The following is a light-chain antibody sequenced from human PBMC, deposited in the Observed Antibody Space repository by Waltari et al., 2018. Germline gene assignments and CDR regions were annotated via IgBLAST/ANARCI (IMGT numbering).Light chain of an antibody. CDR1: SSVIGRYNA. V-gene: IGLV2-14*03. Sequence: QSALTPPASVAGSPGQSITLSCPGTSSVIGRYNALSWYQQLPGKAPKLIIYDVTKGPSGVSNRFSGSKSGDTASLTISGLQAEDEADYYCGLYTSSSTWVFGGGTKVTVL. CDR3: GLYTSSSTWV. CDR2: DVT. J-gene: IGLJ3*02.